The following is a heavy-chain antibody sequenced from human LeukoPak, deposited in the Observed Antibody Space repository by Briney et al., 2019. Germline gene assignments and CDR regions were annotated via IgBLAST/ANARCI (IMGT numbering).Heavy chain of an antibody. D-gene: IGHD2-2*01. V-gene: IGHV4-4*02. CDR3: ARRESRAEGYWFDP. Sequence: KPSGTLSLTCAVSGGSISSSNWWSGVRQPPGKGLEWLGEIYHSGNTNYNPSLKSRVTLSVDKSKNQFSLKLTSVTAADTAVYYCARRESRAEGYWFDPWGQGALVTVSS. J-gene: IGHJ5*02. CDR2: IYHSGNT. CDR1: GGSISSSNW.